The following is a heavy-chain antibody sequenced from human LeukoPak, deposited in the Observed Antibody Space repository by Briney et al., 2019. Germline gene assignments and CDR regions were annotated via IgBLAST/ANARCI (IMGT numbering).Heavy chain of an antibody. V-gene: IGHV4-39*01. CDR2: IYYSGST. CDR3: ARGDCSGGSCYLFDY. D-gene: IGHD2-15*01. CDR1: GGSISSYH. J-gene: IGHJ4*02. Sequence: PSETLSLTCTVSGGSISSYHWSWIRQPPGKGLEWIGSIYYSGSTYYNPSLKSRVTISVDTSKNQFPLKLSSVTAADTAVYYCARGDCSGGSCYLFDYWGQGALVTISS.